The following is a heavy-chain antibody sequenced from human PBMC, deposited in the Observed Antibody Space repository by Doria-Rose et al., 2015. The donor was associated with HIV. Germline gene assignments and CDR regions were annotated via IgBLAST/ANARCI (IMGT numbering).Heavy chain of an antibody. J-gene: IGHJ4*02. D-gene: IGHD6-13*01. V-gene: IGHV2-26*01. CDR3: ARIKSSRWYHKYYLDF. CDR1: GVSLSSPGMG. Sequence: QITLKESGPVLVKLTETLTLTCTVSGVSLSSPGMGVSWIRQPPGKALEWLANSFSDDERSYKTSLKSRLTISRGTSKSQVVLTMTDMDPVDTATYYCARIKSSRWYHKYYLDFWGQGTLVIVSA. CDR2: SFSDDER.